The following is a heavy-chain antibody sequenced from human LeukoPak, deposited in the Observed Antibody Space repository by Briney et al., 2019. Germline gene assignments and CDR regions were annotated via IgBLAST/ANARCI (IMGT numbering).Heavy chain of an antibody. J-gene: IGHJ6*03. V-gene: IGHV1-2*02. CDR1: GYTFTGYY. Sequence: GASVKVSCKASGYTFTGYYMHWVRQAPGQGLGWMGWINPNSGGTNYAQKFQGRVTMTRDTSISTAYMELSRLRSDDTAVYYCARGSPDYGSYYMDVWGKGTTVTVSS. D-gene: IGHD4-17*01. CDR3: ARGSPDYGSYYMDV. CDR2: INPNSGGT.